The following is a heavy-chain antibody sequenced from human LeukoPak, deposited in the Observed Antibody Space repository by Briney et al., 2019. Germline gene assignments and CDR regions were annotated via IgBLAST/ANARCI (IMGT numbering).Heavy chain of an antibody. D-gene: IGHD1-1*01. CDR1: GFSFTNSA. CDR3: AADSRQLQPHDAFDI. CDR2: IVVGSGNT. V-gene: IGHV1-58*01. Sequence: SVKVSCKASGFSFTNSAEQWVRQARGQRLEWIGWIVVGSGNTNYAQKFQERVTITRDRSTSTAYLELSSLRSEDTAVYYCAADSRQLQPHDAFDIWGQGTIVTVSS. J-gene: IGHJ3*02.